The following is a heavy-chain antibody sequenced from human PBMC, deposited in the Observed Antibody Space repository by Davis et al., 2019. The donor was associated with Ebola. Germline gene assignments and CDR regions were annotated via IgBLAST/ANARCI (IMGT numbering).Heavy chain of an antibody. J-gene: IGHJ6*03. CDR3: ARVTYYYDSSATFYMDV. CDR1: GGSISSSNW. CDR2: IYYSCTT. V-gene: IGHV4-4*02. D-gene: IGHD3-22*01. Sequence: SETLSLTCAVSGGSISSSNWWTWVRQPPGKGLEWIGKIYYSCTTNYNPSLKSRVTISVDTSKNQFSLKLSSVTAADTAVYYCARVTYYYDSSATFYMDVWGKGTTVTVSS.